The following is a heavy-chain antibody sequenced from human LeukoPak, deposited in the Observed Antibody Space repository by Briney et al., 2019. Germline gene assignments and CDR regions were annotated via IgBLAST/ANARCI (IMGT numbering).Heavy chain of an antibody. CDR3: ARRRVVPAAIGY. V-gene: IGHV4-34*01. Sequence: SETLSLTCAVYGGSLSGYYWSWIRQSPGKGLEWIGEINDSGSTNYNPSLKSRVTISVDTSKNQFSLKLSSVTAADTAVYYCARRRVVPAAIGYWGQGTLVTVSS. J-gene: IGHJ4*02. D-gene: IGHD2-2*01. CDR2: INDSGST. CDR1: GGSLSGYY.